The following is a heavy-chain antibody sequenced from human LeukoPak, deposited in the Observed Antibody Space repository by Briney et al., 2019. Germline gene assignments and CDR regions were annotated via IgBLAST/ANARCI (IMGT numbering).Heavy chain of an antibody. D-gene: IGHD2-15*01. Sequence: ASVKVSCKASGYTFTSYGISWVRQAPGQGLEWMGWISAYNGNTNYAQKLQGRVTMTTDTSTSTAYMELRSLRSDDTAVYYCARDPPRIVVVVAATNYYGMDVWGQGTTVTVPS. V-gene: IGHV1-18*01. J-gene: IGHJ6*02. CDR2: ISAYNGNT. CDR3: ARDPPRIVVVVAATNYYGMDV. CDR1: GYTFTSYG.